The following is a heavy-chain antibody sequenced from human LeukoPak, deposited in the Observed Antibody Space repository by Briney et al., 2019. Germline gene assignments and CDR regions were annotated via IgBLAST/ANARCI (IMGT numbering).Heavy chain of an antibody. CDR3: AKVDEYYYDSSGYYPLDY. CDR2: IRYDGSNK. CDR1: GFTFNNYG. Sequence: GGSLRLSCAASGFTFNNYGMHWVRQAPGKGLEWLAFIRYDGSNKYYADSVKGRFTISRDNSKNTLYLQMNSLRAEDTAVYYCAKVDEYYYDSSGYYPLDYWGQGTLVTVSS. D-gene: IGHD3-22*01. J-gene: IGHJ4*02. V-gene: IGHV3-30*02.